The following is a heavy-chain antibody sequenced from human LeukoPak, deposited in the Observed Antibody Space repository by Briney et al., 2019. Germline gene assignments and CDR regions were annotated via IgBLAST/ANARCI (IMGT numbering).Heavy chain of an antibody. D-gene: IGHD1-26*01. V-gene: IGHV4-59*01. CDR2: IYYSGST. CDR1: GGSIGSYY. J-gene: IGHJ4*02. Sequence: SETLSLTCTVSGGSIGSYYWSWIRQPPGKGLKWIGYIYYSGSTNYNPSLKSRVTISVDTSKSQFSLKLSSVTAADTAVYYCARERSGAAYFDYWGQGTLVTVSS. CDR3: ARERSGAAYFDY.